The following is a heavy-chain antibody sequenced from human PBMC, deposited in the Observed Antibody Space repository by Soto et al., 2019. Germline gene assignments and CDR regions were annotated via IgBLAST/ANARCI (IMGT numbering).Heavy chain of an antibody. Sequence: PSETLSLTCTVSGGSISSYYWSLIRQPPGKGLEWIGYIYYSGSTNYNPSLKSRVTISVDTSKNQFSLKLSSVTAADTAVYYCARHPMATNYYFDYWGQGTLVTVSS. V-gene: IGHV4-59*08. CDR3: ARHPMATNYYFDY. CDR2: IYYSGST. D-gene: IGHD5-12*01. CDR1: GGSISSYY. J-gene: IGHJ4*02.